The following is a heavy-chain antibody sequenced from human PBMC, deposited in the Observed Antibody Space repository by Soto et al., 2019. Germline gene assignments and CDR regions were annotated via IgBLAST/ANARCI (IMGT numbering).Heavy chain of an antibody. CDR1: GFTFSTNW. CDR3: ARGSSSGDVTFDS. Sequence: GGSLRLSCAASGFTFSTNWMHWVRQAPGKGLVWVSLINSDGIITSYAGSVKGQFTISRENAKNTLYLQMNRLRAEDTAVYDCARGSSSGDVTFDSWGQGTLVTVSS. D-gene: IGHD6-13*01. J-gene: IGHJ4*02. CDR2: INSDGIIT. V-gene: IGHV3-74*01.